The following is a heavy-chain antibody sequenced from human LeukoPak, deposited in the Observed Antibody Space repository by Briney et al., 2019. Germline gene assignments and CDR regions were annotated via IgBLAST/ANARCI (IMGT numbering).Heavy chain of an antibody. CDR2: INPSGGST. Sequence: GASVKVSCKASGYTVTSYYMHWVRQAPGQGLEWMGIINPSGGSTSYAQKFQGRVTMTRDTSTSTVYMELSSLRSEDTAVYYCTKFVGVSVWYGISGPWGQGTLVTVSS. J-gene: IGHJ5*02. CDR1: GYTVTSYY. V-gene: IGHV1-46*01. CDR3: TKFVGVSVWYGISGP. D-gene: IGHD3-10*01.